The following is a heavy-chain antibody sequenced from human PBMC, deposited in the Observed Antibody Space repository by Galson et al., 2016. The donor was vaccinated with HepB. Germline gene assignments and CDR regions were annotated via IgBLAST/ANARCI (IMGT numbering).Heavy chain of an antibody. V-gene: IGHV3-30-3*01. CDR1: GFTFSNHA. CDR3: ARALTGIVATGGH. Sequence: SLRLSCAGSGFTFSNHALHWVRQAPGKGLEWVAFISYDRTNKYYADSVKGRFTISRDDSKNTVYLQMNSLRAEDTAVYYCARALTGIVATGGHWGQGTQVTVSS. D-gene: IGHD5-12*01. CDR2: ISYDRTNK. J-gene: IGHJ4*02.